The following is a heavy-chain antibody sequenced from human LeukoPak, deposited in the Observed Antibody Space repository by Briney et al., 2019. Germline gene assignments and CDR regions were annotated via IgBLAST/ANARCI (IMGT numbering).Heavy chain of an antibody. CDR1: GYTFTDYY. V-gene: IGHV1-46*01. CDR3: ARDNSVGDIAWWFDP. Sequence: ASVKVSCKASGYTFTDYYLRWVRQAPGQGLEWVGLINPTGTTTLYAQKFQGRITLTRDMSATTDYMELSSLTSEDTAVYYCARDNSVGDIAWWFDPWGQGTLVTVSS. D-gene: IGHD1-26*01. CDR2: INPTGTTT. J-gene: IGHJ5*02.